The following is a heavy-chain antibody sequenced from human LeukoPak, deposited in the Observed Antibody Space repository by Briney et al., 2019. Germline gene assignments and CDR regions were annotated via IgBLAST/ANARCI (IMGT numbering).Heavy chain of an antibody. J-gene: IGHJ4*02. CDR1: GYTFTSYR. Sequence: GASVKVSCKASGYTFTSYRINWVRQAPGQGLEWMGWISGYNGDTSSAQKPQDRVTVTTDTSTNTAYMELRSLRSDDTAVYFCARASSGSYISDWGQGTLVTVSS. D-gene: IGHD3-3*01. CDR2: ISGYNGDT. V-gene: IGHV1-18*01. CDR3: ARASSGSYISD.